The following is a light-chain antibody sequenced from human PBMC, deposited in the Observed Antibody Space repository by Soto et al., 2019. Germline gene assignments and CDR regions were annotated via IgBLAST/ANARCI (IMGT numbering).Light chain of an antibody. CDR3: GADHGSGSNFAVV. CDR2: VGTGGIVG. J-gene: IGLJ2*01. CDR1: SGYSNYK. V-gene: IGLV9-49*01. Sequence: QAVVTQPPSASASLGASVTLTCTLSSGYSNYKVDWYQQRPGKGPRFVMRVGTGGIVGSKGDGIPDCFSDLGSGLNRYLTIKNIQEEDESDYHCGADHGSGSNFAVVFGGGTKLTVL.